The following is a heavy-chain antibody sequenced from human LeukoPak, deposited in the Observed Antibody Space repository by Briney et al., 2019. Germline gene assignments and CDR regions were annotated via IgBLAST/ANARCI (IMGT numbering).Heavy chain of an antibody. CDR3: AGQWELLSYFQH. D-gene: IGHD1-26*01. J-gene: IGHJ1*01. V-gene: IGHV4-59*01. CDR1: GGSISSYY. CDR2: IYYSGST. Sequence: KASETLSLTCTVSGGSISSYYWSWIRQPPGKGLEWIGYIYYSGSTNYNRSLKSRVTISGGTSKNQFSLKLSSVTAADTAVYYCAGQWELLSYFQHWGQGTLVTVSS.